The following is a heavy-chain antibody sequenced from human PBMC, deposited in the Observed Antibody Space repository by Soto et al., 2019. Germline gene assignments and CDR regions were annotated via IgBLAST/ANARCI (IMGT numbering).Heavy chain of an antibody. CDR3: AKVLGSYDDYDYFDY. D-gene: IGHD4-17*01. Sequence: GGSLRLSCAASGFTFSSYGMDWVRQAPGKGLEWVAVISYDGSNKLYADSVKGRFTISRDNSKNTLYLQMNSLRVEDTAVYYCAKVLGSYDDYDYFDYWGQGTLVTVSS. J-gene: IGHJ4*02. CDR1: GFTFSSYG. V-gene: IGHV3-30*18. CDR2: ISYDGSNK.